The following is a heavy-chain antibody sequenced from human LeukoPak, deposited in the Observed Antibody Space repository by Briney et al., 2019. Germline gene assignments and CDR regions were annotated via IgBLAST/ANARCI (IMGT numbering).Heavy chain of an antibody. V-gene: IGHV3-7*01. D-gene: IGHD1-1*01. J-gene: IGHJ6*02. Sequence: PGGSLRLSCAASGLTFSKSWMSWVRQAPGQGLEWVAAIKEDGSEKDYVDSVKGRFTISRDNAKNSLYLQMNSLRVEDTAVYYCATYTNWVAGDVWGQGTSVSVSS. CDR2: IKEDGSEK. CDR1: GLTFSKSW. CDR3: ATYTNWVAGDV.